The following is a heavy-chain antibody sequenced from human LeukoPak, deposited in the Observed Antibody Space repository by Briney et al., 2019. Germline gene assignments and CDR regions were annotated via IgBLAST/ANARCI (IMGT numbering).Heavy chain of an antibody. D-gene: IGHD3-16*02. V-gene: IGHV1-8*01. CDR2: MNPNSGNT. CDR1: GYTFSTCD. J-gene: IGHJ4*02. Sequence: ASVKVSCKASGYTFSTCDINWVRQATGQGLEWIGWMNPNSGNTGFAHKFQGRVNMTRDTSINTACMELSSLRSEDTAVYYCARVLGIISHWGQGTLVTVSS. CDR3: ARVLGIISH.